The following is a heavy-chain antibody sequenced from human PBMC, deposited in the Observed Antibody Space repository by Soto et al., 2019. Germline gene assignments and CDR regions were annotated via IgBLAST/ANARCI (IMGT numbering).Heavy chain of an antibody. V-gene: IGHV3-20*01. CDR3: ARRLRYCSSTSCPGGYYYYYMDV. Sequence: GGSLRLSCAASGFTFDDYGMSWVRQAPGKGLEWVSGINWNGGSTGYADSVKGRFTISRDNAKNSLYLQMNSLRAEDTALYHCARRLRYCSSTSCPGGYYYYYMDVWGKGTTVTVSS. J-gene: IGHJ6*03. CDR1: GFTFDDYG. CDR2: INWNGGST. D-gene: IGHD2-2*01.